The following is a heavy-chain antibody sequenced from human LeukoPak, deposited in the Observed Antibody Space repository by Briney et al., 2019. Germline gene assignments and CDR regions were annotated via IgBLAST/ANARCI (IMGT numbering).Heavy chain of an antibody. Sequence: SETLSLTCTVSGGSIRRSSYYWGWTRQPPGKGLEWIGSIYYTGSTYYNPALKSRITMSIDTSKNQFSLKVNSLTAADTAVYYCARTGYYASGSSYYYGMDVWGQGTTVTVSS. CDR1: GGSIRRSSYY. J-gene: IGHJ6*02. CDR3: ARTGYYASGSSYYYGMDV. V-gene: IGHV4-39*01. CDR2: IYYTGST. D-gene: IGHD3-10*01.